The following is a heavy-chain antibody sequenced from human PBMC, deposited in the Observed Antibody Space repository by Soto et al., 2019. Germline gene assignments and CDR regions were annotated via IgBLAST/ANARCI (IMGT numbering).Heavy chain of an antibody. J-gene: IGHJ6*02. D-gene: IGHD6-13*01. Sequence: GGSLRLSCAASGFTFSSYDMHWVRQATGKGLEWVSAIGTAGDTYYPGSVKGRFTISRENTKNSLYLQMNSLRAEDTAVYYCARERSSWYGRPLDYYYGMDVWGQGTTVTVSS. V-gene: IGHV3-13*01. CDR1: GFTFSSYD. CDR3: ARERSSWYGRPLDYYYGMDV. CDR2: IGTAGDT.